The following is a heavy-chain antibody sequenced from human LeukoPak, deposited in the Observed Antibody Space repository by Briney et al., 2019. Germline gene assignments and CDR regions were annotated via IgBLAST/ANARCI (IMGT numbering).Heavy chain of an antibody. CDR3: AKENPVGGTNYFDY. J-gene: IGHJ4*02. D-gene: IGHD1-26*01. Sequence: GGXXRXXCAASGXXFSTXAMXWVRQAPGKGLEWXSAITGSGDSTYYADSVKGRFTISRDNSKNTLSLQMNSLRAEDTAVYYCAKENPVGGTNYFDYWGQGTLVTVPS. CDR2: ITGSGDST. V-gene: IGHV3-23*01. CDR1: GXXFSTXA.